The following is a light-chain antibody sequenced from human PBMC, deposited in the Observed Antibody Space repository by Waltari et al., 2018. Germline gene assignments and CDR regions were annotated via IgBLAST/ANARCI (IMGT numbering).Light chain of an antibody. CDR2: RAS. J-gene: IGKJ4*01. CDR3: QHYNNWPLT. CDR1: QNVTTY. Sequence: EIVMTQSPATLSVSPGERATLSCRASQNVTTYLAWYQQKPGQPPRLLIHRASRRATDIPGRFSGSGSGTEFTLTISGLQSEDFAVYFCQHYNNWPLTFGGGTKVEIK. V-gene: IGKV3-15*01.